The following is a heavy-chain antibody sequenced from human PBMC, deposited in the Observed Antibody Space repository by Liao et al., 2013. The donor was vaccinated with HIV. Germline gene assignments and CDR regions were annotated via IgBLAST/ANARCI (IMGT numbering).Heavy chain of an antibody. CDR2: IYSSGST. V-gene: IGHV4-61*02. D-gene: IGHD2-2*01. Sequence: QLQLQESGPGLVKPSQTLSLTCSVSGGPITFGEYYWSWIRQPAGRGLQWIGRIYSSGSTNYSPSLKSRVTMSIDTSRNQFSLRLSSVTAADTAVYFCARSRSYPGSSLHFDYWGQGTLVTVSS. CDR3: ARSRSYPGSSLHFDY. J-gene: IGHJ4*02. CDR1: GGPITFGEYY.